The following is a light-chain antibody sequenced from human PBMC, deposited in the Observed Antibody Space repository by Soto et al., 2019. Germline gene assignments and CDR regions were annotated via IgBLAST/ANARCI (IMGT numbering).Light chain of an antibody. V-gene: IGKV1-8*01. CDR2: DAS. Sequence: AIRMTQSPSSLSASIGDRVTITCRASQGVNNYLAWYQQKPGKAPKFLIYDASTLQPGVTSRFSGSGSGTDFTLSIRNLQSEDFATYYCQQYYSYPLTFGGGTKVEIK. CDR1: QGVNNY. CDR3: QQYYSYPLT. J-gene: IGKJ4*01.